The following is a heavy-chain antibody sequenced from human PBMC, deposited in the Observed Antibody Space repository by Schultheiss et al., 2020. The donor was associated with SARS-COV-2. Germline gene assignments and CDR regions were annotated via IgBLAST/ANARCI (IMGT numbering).Heavy chain of an antibody. CDR3: AVDIVATIRYYYYGMDV. D-gene: IGHD5-12*01. Sequence: GGSLRLSCAASGFIFSGSAMHWVRQAPGKGLEWVAVIWYDGSNKYYADSVKGRFAISRDNSKNTLYLQMNSLRAEDTAVYYCAVDIVATIRYYYYGMDVWGQGTTVTVSS. J-gene: IGHJ6*02. V-gene: IGHV3-30*09. CDR2: IWYDGSNK. CDR1: GFIFSGSA.